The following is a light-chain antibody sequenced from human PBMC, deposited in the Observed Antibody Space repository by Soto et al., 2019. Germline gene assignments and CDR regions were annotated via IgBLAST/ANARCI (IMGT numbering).Light chain of an antibody. J-gene: IGKJ3*01. CDR3: QQYGRSPGLFT. CDR2: DAS. Sequence: EIVLTQSPGTLSLSPGERATLSCRASQSVSNTYLAWYQQKPGQAPRLLIYDASSRATGIPDRFSGSGSATDFTLTISRLGPEDFAVYYCQQYGRSPGLFTFGPGTRVDIK. V-gene: IGKV3-20*01. CDR1: QSVSNTY.